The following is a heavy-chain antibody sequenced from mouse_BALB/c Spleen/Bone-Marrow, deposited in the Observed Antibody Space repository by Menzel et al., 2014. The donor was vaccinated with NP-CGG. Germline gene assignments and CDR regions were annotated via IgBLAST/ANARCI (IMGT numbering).Heavy chain of an antibody. Sequence: VQLQQSGAQLVKPGASVKLSCTASGFNTKDTYMHWVKQRPEQGREWIGRMDPANGNTKYDPKFQGKATITADTSSNTAYLQLSSLTSEDTAVYSCARVYPNAMDYWGQGTSVTVSS. V-gene: IGHV14-3*02. CDR1: GFNTKDTY. CDR2: MDPANGNT. D-gene: IGHD2-1*01. J-gene: IGHJ4*01. CDR3: ARVYPNAMDY.